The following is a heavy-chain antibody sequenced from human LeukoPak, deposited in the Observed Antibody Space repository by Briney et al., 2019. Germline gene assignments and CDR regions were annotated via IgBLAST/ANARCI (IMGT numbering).Heavy chain of an antibody. J-gene: IGHJ5*02. CDR3: ARQAVVAATTWFDP. D-gene: IGHD2-15*01. CDR2: ISAYNGNT. Sequence: ASVKVSCKASGYTFTSYGISWVRQAPGQGLEWMGWISAYNGNTNYAQKLQGRATMTTDTSTSTAYMELRSLRSDDTAVYYCARQAVVAATTWFDPWGQGTLVTVSS. V-gene: IGHV1-18*01. CDR1: GYTFTSYG.